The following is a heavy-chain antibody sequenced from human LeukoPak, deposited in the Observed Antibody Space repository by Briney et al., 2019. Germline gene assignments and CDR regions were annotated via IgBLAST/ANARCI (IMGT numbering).Heavy chain of an antibody. CDR3: ARVGENYDILTGYSVYYFDY. Sequence: SVKVSCKASGGTFSSYAISWVRQAPGQGLEWMGGIIPIFGTANCAQKFQGRVTITADESTSTAYMELSSLRSEDTAVYYCARVGENYDILTGYSVYYFDYWGQGTLVTVSS. V-gene: IGHV1-69*13. D-gene: IGHD3-9*01. CDR1: GGTFSSYA. CDR2: IIPIFGTA. J-gene: IGHJ4*02.